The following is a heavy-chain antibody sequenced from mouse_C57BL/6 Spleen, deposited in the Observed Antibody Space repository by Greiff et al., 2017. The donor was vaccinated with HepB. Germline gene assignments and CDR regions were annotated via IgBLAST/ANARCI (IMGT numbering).Heavy chain of an antibody. V-gene: IGHV6-3*01. J-gene: IGHJ4*01. CDR3: TRHVGGTGRAMDY. CDR2: IRLKSDNYAT. Sequence: EVKLMESGGGLVQPGGSMKLSCVASGFTFSNYWMNWVRQSPEKGLEWVAQIRLKSDNYATHYAESVKGRFTISRDDSKSSVYLQMNNLRAEDTGIYYCTRHVGGTGRAMDYWGQGTSVTVSS. D-gene: IGHD3-1*01. CDR1: GFTFSNYW.